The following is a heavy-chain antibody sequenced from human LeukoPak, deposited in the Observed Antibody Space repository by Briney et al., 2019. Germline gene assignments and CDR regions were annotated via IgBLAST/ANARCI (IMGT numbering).Heavy chain of an antibody. J-gene: IGHJ5*02. V-gene: IGHV4-39*07. CDR2: IYYSGST. CDR1: GGSISSSSYY. Sequence: SETLSLTCTVSGGSISSSSYYWGWIRQPPGKGLERIGSIYYSGSTYYNPSLKSRVTISVDTSKNQFSLKLSSVTAADTAVYYCARNFAHCSGGSCYSGNLNWFDPWGQGTLVTVSS. CDR3: ARNFAHCSGGSCYSGNLNWFDP. D-gene: IGHD2-15*01.